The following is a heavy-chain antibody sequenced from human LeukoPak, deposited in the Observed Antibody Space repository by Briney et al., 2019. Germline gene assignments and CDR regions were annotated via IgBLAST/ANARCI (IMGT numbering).Heavy chain of an antibody. Sequence: SETLSLTCTVSGGSISSHYWSWIRQPPGKGLEWIGYIYYSGSTNYNPSLKSRVTILVDTSKNQFSLKLSSVTAADTAVYYCARSSGIAAAGYFDYWGQGTLVTVSS. CDR2: IYYSGST. CDR3: ARSSGIAAAGYFDY. D-gene: IGHD6-13*01. J-gene: IGHJ4*02. CDR1: GGSISSHY. V-gene: IGHV4-59*11.